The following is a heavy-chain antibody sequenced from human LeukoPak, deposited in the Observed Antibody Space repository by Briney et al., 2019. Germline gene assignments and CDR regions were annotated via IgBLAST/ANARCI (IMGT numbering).Heavy chain of an antibody. CDR3: ARARRDGYNRPFDY. CDR1: GFTFSSYA. CDR2: ISSNGGST. Sequence: PGGSLRLSCAASGFTFSSYAMLWVRQAPGKGLEYVSAISSNGGSTYYANSVKGRFTISRDNSKNTLYLQMGSLRAEDMAVYYCARARRDGYNRPFDYWGQGTLVTVSS. V-gene: IGHV3-64*01. J-gene: IGHJ4*02. D-gene: IGHD5-24*01.